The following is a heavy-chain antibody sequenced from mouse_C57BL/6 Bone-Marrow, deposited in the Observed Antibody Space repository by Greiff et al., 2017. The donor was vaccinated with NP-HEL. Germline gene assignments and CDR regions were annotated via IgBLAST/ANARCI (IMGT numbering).Heavy chain of an antibody. Sequence: QVQLKQPGAELVKPGASVKLSCKASGYTFTSYYMYWVKQRPGQGLEWIGGINPSNGGTNSNEKFKSKATMTVDKSSSTAYMQLSSLTSEDSAVYYCTRRYDYAFYAMDYWGQGTSVTVSS. V-gene: IGHV1S81*02. CDR1: GYTFTSYY. CDR2: INPSNGGT. J-gene: IGHJ4*01. CDR3: TRRYDYAFYAMDY. D-gene: IGHD2-4*01.